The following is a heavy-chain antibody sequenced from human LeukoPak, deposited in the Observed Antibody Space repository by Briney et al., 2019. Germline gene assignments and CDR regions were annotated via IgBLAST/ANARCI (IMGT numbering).Heavy chain of an antibody. CDR3: ARASRLLRYFDWLLPNDY. D-gene: IGHD3-9*01. CDR2: ISAYNGNT. Sequence: GASVRVSCKASGYTFTSYGISWVRQAPGQGLEWMGWISAYNGNTNYAQKLQGRVTMTTDTSTSTAYMELRSLRSDDTAVYYCARASRLLRYFDWLLPNDYWGQGTRVTVSS. J-gene: IGHJ4*02. CDR1: GYTFTSYG. V-gene: IGHV1-18*01.